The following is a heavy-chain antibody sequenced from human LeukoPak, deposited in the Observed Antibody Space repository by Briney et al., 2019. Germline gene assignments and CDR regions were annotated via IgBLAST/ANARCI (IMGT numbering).Heavy chain of an antibody. CDR3: ARVLLPLYGMDV. CDR2: INTDGSDT. Sequence: GGSLRLSCAASGFTFSSYWMHWVRQTPGKGLVWVSRINTDGSDTVYADSVKGRFTISRDNAKNTLYLQMNSLRAEDTAVYYCARVLLPLYGMDVWGQGTTVTVSS. V-gene: IGHV3-74*01. D-gene: IGHD3-22*01. CDR1: GFTFSSYW. J-gene: IGHJ6*02.